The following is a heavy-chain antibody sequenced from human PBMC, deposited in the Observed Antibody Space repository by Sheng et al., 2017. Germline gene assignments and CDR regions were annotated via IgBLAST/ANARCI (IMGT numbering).Heavy chain of an antibody. CDR1: GGTFSSYA. CDR3: ARPYCSSTSCRNYYYYYMDV. D-gene: IGHD2-2*01. Sequence: QVQLVQSGAEVKKPGSSVKVSCKASGGTFSSYAISWVRQAPGQGLEWMGGIIPILGIANYAQKFQGRVTITADKSTSTAYMELSSLRSEDTAVYYCARPYCSSTSCRNYYYYYMDVWGKGTTVTVSS. V-gene: IGHV1-69*04. CDR2: IIPILGIA. J-gene: IGHJ6*03.